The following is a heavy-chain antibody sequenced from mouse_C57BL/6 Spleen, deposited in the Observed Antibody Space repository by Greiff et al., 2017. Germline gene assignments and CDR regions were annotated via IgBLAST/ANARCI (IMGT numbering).Heavy chain of an antibody. Sequence: QVQLQQSGAELVRPGTSVKVSCKASGYAFTNYLIEWVKQRPGQGLEWIGVINPGSGGTNYNEKFKGKATLTADKSSSTAYMQLSSLTSEDSAVYFCALTTAVAPYDFDYWGQGTTLTVSS. V-gene: IGHV1-54*01. J-gene: IGHJ2*01. CDR3: ALTTAVAPYDFDY. CDR1: GYAFTNYL. D-gene: IGHD1-1*01. CDR2: INPGSGGT.